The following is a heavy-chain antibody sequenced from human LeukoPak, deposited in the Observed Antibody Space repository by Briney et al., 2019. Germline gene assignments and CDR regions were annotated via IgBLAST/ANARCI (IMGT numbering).Heavy chain of an antibody. J-gene: IGHJ4*02. D-gene: IGHD2-2*02. CDR1: GFTVSSNY. Sequence: PGGSLRLSCAASGFTVSSNYMSWVRQAPGEGLEWVSVIYSGGSTYYADSVKGRFTISRDNSKNTLYLQMNSLRAEDTAVYYCASGRGYCSSTSCYKAPEDYWGQGALVTVSS. CDR3: ASGRGYCSSTSCYKAPEDY. V-gene: IGHV3-53*01. CDR2: IYSGGST.